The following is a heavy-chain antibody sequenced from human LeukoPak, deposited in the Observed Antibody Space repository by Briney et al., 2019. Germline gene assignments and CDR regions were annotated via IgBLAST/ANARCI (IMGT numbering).Heavy chain of an antibody. J-gene: IGHJ6*02. D-gene: IGHD6-13*01. V-gene: IGHV3-21*01. CDR1: GFTFSSYA. CDR3: AKEVTIPAAGRKDYYYYGLDV. Sequence: GGSLRLSCAASGFTFSSYAMSWVRQAPGKGLEWVSSISSSSSYIYYADSAKGRFTISRDNAKNSLYLQMNSLRAENTAVYYCAKEVTIPAAGRKDYYYYGLDVWGQGTTVTVSS. CDR2: ISSSSSYI.